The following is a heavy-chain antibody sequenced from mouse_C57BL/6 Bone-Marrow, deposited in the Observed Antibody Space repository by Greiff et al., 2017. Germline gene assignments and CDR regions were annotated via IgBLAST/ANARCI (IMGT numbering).Heavy chain of an antibody. Sequence: EVQLQQSGAELVKPGASVKLSCTASGFNIKDYYIHWVKQRTEQGLEWIGRFDPEDGETKYAPKFQDKATITAETSSNTAYLQLSSLTSEDTGVYYCTGSLIYYGTNYWGQGTTRTVSS. CDR2: FDPEDGET. CDR1: GFNIKDYY. D-gene: IGHD1-1*01. V-gene: IGHV14-2*01. CDR3: TGSLIYYGTNY. J-gene: IGHJ2*01.